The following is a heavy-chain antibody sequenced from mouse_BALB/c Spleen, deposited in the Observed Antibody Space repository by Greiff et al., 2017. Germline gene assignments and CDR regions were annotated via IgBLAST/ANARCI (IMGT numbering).Heavy chain of an antibody. CDR1: GYNFTSYW. D-gene: IGHD1-1*01. J-gene: IGHJ3*01. CDR2: IYPGSGST. Sequence: QVQLQQPGAELVKPGTSVKLSCKASGYNFTSYWINWVKLRPGQGLEWIGDIYPGSGSTNYNEKFKSKATLTVDTSSSTAYMQLSSLASEDSALYYCARSGHYGSSPLAYWGQGTLVTVSA. V-gene: IGHV1-55*01. CDR3: ARSGHYGSSPLAY.